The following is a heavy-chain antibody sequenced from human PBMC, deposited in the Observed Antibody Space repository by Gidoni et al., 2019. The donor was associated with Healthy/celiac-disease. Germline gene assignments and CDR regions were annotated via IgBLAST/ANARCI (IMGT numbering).Heavy chain of an antibody. Sequence: QVQLVESGGGVVQPGRSLRLSCAASGFTFSSYGMHWVRQAPGKGLEWVAVIWYDGSNKYYADSVKGRFTISRDNSKNTLYLQMNSLRAEDTAVYYCARDNTGPKRYCSGGSCYPFDYWGQGTLVTVSS. J-gene: IGHJ4*02. V-gene: IGHV3-33*01. CDR3: ARDNTGPKRYCSGGSCYPFDY. CDR1: GFTFSSYG. CDR2: IWYDGSNK. D-gene: IGHD2-15*01.